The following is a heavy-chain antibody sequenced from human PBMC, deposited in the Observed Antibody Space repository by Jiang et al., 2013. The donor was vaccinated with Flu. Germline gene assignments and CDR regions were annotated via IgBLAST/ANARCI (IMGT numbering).Heavy chain of an antibody. CDR1: GYSFTSYW. CDR3: ARLEQWLSTRRSWFDP. CDR2: IYPGDSDT. Sequence: GAEVKKPGESLKISCKGSGYSFTSYWIGWVRQMPGKGLEWMGIIYPGDSDTRYSPSFQGQVTISADKSISTAYLQWSSLKASDTAMYYCARLEQWLSTRRSWFDPWGRGNPRSPSPQ. D-gene: IGHD6-19*01. V-gene: IGHV5-51*01. J-gene: IGHJ5*02.